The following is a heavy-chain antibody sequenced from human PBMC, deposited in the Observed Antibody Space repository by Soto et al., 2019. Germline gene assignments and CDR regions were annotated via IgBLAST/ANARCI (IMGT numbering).Heavy chain of an antibody. D-gene: IGHD3-3*01. V-gene: IGHV3-48*02. CDR3: ARDRQFFGSASRLGGPLIPYYFDH. Sequence: EVQLVESGGTLVQPGGSLRLSCAASGFTFSSYTMNWVRQAPGKGLEWISYISSSSRTINYADSVRGRFTVSRDNAKDTLFLHITSLRHEDTGLYFCARDRQFFGSASRLGGPLIPYYFDHFGQGTLVTVSS. J-gene: IGHJ4*02. CDR1: GFTFSSYT. CDR2: ISSSSRTI.